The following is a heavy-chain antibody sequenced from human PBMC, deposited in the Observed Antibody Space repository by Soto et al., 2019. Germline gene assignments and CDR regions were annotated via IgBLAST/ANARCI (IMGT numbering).Heavy chain of an antibody. CDR2: MNPNSGNT. Sequence: ASVKVSCKASGGTFSSYTISWVRQAPGQGLEWMGWMNPNSGNTGYAQKFQGRVTMTRNTSISTAYMELSSLRSEDTAVYYCARGQPYYYDSSGYYYEGYYYYYGMDVWGQGTTVTVSS. CDR1: GGTFSSYT. J-gene: IGHJ6*02. V-gene: IGHV1-8*02. D-gene: IGHD3-22*01. CDR3: ARGQPYYYDSSGYYYEGYYYYYGMDV.